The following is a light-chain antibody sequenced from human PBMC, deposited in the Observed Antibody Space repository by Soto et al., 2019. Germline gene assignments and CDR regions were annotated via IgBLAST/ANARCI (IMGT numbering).Light chain of an antibody. CDR2: GAS. V-gene: IGKV3-20*01. Sequence: EIVLTQSPGTLSLSPGERATLSCRASQSVSSSFLAWYQQRPGQAPRLLIYGASSRATGIPDRFSGSGSGTDFTLTIRRLEPEDFAVYYCQQYGGSPETFGQGTKVDIK. CDR3: QQYGGSPET. CDR1: QSVSSSF. J-gene: IGKJ1*01.